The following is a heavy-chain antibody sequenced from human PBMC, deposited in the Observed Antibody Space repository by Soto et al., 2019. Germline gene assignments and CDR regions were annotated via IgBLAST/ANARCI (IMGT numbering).Heavy chain of an antibody. V-gene: IGHV1-18*01. D-gene: IGHD2-15*01. CDR1: GYTFTSSG. CDR3: ARGGLYCSGDWCYSLDF. CDR2: ISGYNGNT. Sequence: QVQLVQSGAEVEKPGASVKVSCKASGYTFTSSGLTWVRQAPGQGLEWMGWISGYNGNTNYAQKLQGRVTMTTDTSTSTAYMELRSLRSDDTAVYYCARGGLYCSGDWCYSLDFWGQGTLVTVSS. J-gene: IGHJ4*02.